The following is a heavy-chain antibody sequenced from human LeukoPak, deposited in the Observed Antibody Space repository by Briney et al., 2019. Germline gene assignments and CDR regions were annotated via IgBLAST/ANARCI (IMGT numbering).Heavy chain of an antibody. V-gene: IGHV3-7*03. J-gene: IGHJ5*02. Sequence: GGSLRLSCAASEFTFRSYWMSWVRQAPGKGLEWVANIKQDGSEKYYVDSVKGRFTISRDNAKNSLYLQMNSLRAEDTALYYCAKGAYSGGLYNWFDPWGQGTLVTISS. CDR1: EFTFRSYW. D-gene: IGHD6-19*01. CDR3: AKGAYSGGLYNWFDP. CDR2: IKQDGSEK.